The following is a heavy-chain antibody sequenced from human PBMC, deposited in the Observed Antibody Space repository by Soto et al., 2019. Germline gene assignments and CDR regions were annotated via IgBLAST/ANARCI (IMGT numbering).Heavy chain of an antibody. CDR3: ARDPSGTYYYDSSGYSHAP. CDR2: IYYSGGT. J-gene: IGHJ5*02. Sequence: TSETLSLTCTVSGGSISSGGYYWSWIRQHPGKGIEWIGYIYYSGGTYYNPSLKSRVTISVDTSKNLFSLKLSSVTAADTAVYYCARDPSGTYYYDSSGYSHAPWGQGTLVTVSS. D-gene: IGHD3-22*01. V-gene: IGHV4-31*03. CDR1: GGSISSGGYY.